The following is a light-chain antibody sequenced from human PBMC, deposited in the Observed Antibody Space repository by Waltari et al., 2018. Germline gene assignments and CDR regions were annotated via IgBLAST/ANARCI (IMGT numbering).Light chain of an antibody. V-gene: IGLV2-14*03. CDR1: PSDIGGFNY. J-gene: IGLJ2*01. CDR2: DVT. Sequence: QSALTHPASVSGSPGQSITISCTGTPSDIGGFNYVSWYQQHPGRAPKLMIYDVTDRPSGISIRFSGAKSGNTASLTISGLRAEDEAYYYCTSYTTTSTLVLFGGGTKLTVL. CDR3: TSYTTTSTLVL.